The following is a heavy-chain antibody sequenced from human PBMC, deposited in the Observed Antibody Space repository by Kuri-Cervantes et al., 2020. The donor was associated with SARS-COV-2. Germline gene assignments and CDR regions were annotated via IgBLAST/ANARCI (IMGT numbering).Heavy chain of an antibody. CDR3: TRDDFWSGYSNY. V-gene: IGHV3-49*04. Sequence: GGSLRLSCTASGFTFGDYAMSWVRQAPGKGREWVGFIRSKAYGGTTEYAASVKGRFTISRDDSKSIAYLQMNSLKTEDTAVYYCTRDDFWSGYSNYWGQGTLVTVSS. CDR2: IRSKAYGGTT. J-gene: IGHJ4*02. D-gene: IGHD3-3*01. CDR1: GFTFGDYA.